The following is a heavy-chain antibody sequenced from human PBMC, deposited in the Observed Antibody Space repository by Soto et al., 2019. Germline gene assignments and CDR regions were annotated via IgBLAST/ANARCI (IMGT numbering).Heavy chain of an antibody. CDR3: ARGLTTVVIDY. Sequence: SETLSLTCAVYGGSFSGYYRSWIRQPPGKGLEWIGEINHSGSTNYNPSLKSRVTISVDTSKNQFSLKLSSVTAADTAVYYCARGLTTVVIDYWGQGTLVTVSS. CDR1: GGSFSGYY. J-gene: IGHJ4*02. D-gene: IGHD4-17*01. V-gene: IGHV4-34*01. CDR2: INHSGST.